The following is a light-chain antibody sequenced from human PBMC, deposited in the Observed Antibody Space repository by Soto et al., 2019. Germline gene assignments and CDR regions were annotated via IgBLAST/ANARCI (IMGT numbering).Light chain of an antibody. CDR3: QQYNSYPYT. J-gene: IGKJ1*01. V-gene: IGKV1-5*01. CDR2: DAS. CDR1: QGIIRS. Sequence: DIQMIQSPSALSASVGDRVTITCRASQGIIRSLAWYQQKPGKAPKLLIYDASSLESGVPAGFSGSGSGTQFTLNISSLQPEDFATYYCQQYNSYPYTFGKATTVEIK.